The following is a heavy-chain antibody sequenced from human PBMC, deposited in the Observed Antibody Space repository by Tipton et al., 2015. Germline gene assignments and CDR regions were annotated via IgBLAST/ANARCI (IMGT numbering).Heavy chain of an antibody. D-gene: IGHD2-15*01. CDR3: ARHGEKYCSGGDCYPRSPDY. CDR1: AYSISRDYY. Sequence: TLSLTCAVSAYSISRDYYWGWIRQPPGKGLEWIGGISHSGNTHYNPSLKSRVPMSRDTSENQFSLKLSSVTAADTAVYYCARHGEKYCSGGDCYPRSPDYWGQGTLVPVSS. J-gene: IGHJ4*02. V-gene: IGHV4-38-2*01. CDR2: ISHSGNT.